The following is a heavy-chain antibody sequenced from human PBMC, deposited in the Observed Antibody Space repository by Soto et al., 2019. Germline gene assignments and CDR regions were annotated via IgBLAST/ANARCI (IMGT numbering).Heavy chain of an antibody. J-gene: IGHJ6*03. CDR2: IYYTRST. Sequence: QLQLQESGPGLVKPSETLSLTCIVSGDSISSGTYYWGLIRQPPGKGLEWIGSIYYTRSTNYNPSHNPRVTISADTSNTHFSLRLCSVTALETPVSYCARRPDLGNGYFTAPMHVWGNGTTVTVSS. CDR1: GDSISSGTYY. CDR3: ARRPDLGNGYFTAPMHV. D-gene: IGHD3-3*01. V-gene: IGHV4-39*02.